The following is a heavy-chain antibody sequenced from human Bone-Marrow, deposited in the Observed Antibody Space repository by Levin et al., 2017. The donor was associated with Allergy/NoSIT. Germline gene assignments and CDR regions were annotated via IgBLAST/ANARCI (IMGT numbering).Heavy chain of an antibody. J-gene: IGHJ4*02. CDR2: IDPTRGDT. Sequence: ASVKVSCKASGYTFTDSYLHWVRQTPGQGLEWIGWIDPTRGDTKFAEKFHARVVLTRNSSISTAYMELGRLRSDDTALYYCARGGTSSNDYWGQGTLVTVSS. D-gene: IGHD6-13*01. CDR3: ARGGTSSNDY. CDR1: GYTFTDSY. V-gene: IGHV1-2*02.